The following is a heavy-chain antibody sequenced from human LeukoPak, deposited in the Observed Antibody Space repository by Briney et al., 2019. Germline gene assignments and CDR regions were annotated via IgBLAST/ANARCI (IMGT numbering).Heavy chain of an antibody. D-gene: IGHD6-19*01. V-gene: IGHV4-38-2*02. CDR3: ARRGKAGSSSGWRGYYYYMDV. J-gene: IGHJ6*03. CDR2: IYRGGRT. CDR1: GYSISSGYY. Sequence: NTSETLSLTCTVSGYSISSGYYWGWIRQTPGKGLEWIGYIYRGGRTDYNPSLKSRVTISVDTSKNQFSLKLSSVTAADTAVYYCARRGKAGSSSGWRGYYYYMDVWGKGTTVTISS.